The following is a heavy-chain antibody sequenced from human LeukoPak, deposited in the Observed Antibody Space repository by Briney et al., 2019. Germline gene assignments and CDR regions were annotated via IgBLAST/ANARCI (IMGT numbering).Heavy chain of an antibody. D-gene: IGHD3-10*01. CDR1: GFTVSSNY. J-gene: IGHJ6*02. Sequence: GGSLRLSCAASGFTVSSNYMNWVRQAPGKGLEWVSVIYGGGKTYYADSVKGRSTLSRDNSKNMLFLQMSGLRVEDTAVYYCARDQATMIRNGFDVWGQGTTVTVSS. V-gene: IGHV3-53*01. CDR3: ARDQATMIRNGFDV. CDR2: IYGGGKT.